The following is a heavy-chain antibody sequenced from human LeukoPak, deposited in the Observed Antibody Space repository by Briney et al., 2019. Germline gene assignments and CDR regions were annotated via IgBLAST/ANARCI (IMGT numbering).Heavy chain of an antibody. J-gene: IGHJ3*02. V-gene: IGHV4-39*01. CDR3: ARRPPALGAFDI. CDR1: GGSIRSGTYY. Sequence: SETLSLTCSVSGGSIRSGTYYWGWIRQSPGKGLEWIGSIYNSGSTYYNPSLKSRVTISADTSKNQFSLQLSSVTAADTAIYYCARRPPALGAFDIWGHGTMVTVSS. CDR2: IYNSGST.